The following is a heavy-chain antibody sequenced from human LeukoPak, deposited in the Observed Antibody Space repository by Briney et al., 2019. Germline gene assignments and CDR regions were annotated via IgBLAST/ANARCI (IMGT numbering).Heavy chain of an antibody. V-gene: IGHV4-59*11. Sequence: PSQTLSLTCTVAGVSISNHFWSCTRQPPGKELEWIGYIYYTGSNRYNPSLASRATISVDTSKNQFSLKLNSVTAADTAVYYCAKYVYFSLDFWGQGSLVTVSS. CDR2: IYYTGSN. CDR1: GVSISNHF. J-gene: IGHJ4*02. D-gene: IGHD1-14*01. CDR3: AKYVYFSLDF.